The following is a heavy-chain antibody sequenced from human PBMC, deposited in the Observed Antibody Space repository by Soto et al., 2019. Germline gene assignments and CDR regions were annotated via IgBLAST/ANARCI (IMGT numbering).Heavy chain of an antibody. CDR2: ISYDGSNK. CDR3: ATEKHYFDTGGYYY. V-gene: IGHV3-30*03. D-gene: IGHD3-22*01. Sequence: PGGSLRLSCAASGFTFSSYGMHWVRQAPGKGLEWVAVISYDGSNKYYADSVKGRFTISRDNSKDTLYLQMNSLRAEDTAVYYCATEKHYFDTGGYYYWGQGTLVTVSS. CDR1: GFTFSSYG. J-gene: IGHJ4*02.